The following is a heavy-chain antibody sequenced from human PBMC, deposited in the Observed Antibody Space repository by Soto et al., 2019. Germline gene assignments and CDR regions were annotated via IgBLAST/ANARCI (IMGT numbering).Heavy chain of an antibody. CDR3: ARASYCGANCYYDFDY. V-gene: IGHV4-59*01. Sequence: SETLSLTCTVSGGSLSIYYWSWIRQPPGKGLEWIGYVHYSGSTSYNPSLKSRVTISADTSKNQLSLKLSSVTTADTAVYFCARASYCGANCYYDFDYWGQGILVTVSS. J-gene: IGHJ4*02. CDR2: VHYSGST. D-gene: IGHD2-21*01. CDR1: GGSLSIYY.